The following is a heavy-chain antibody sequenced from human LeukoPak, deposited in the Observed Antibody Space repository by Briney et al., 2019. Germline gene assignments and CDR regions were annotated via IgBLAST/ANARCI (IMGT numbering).Heavy chain of an antibody. D-gene: IGHD3-10*01. V-gene: IGHV5-51*01. CDR1: GYTFTGHW. CDR3: AREYYGSTDY. CDR2: ISPGDSNT. J-gene: IGHJ4*02. Sequence: PGESLKISCKGSGYTFTGHWIGWVRQMPGKGLEWMGIISPGDSNTKYSPSFQGQVTISADKSISTAYLQWSSLKASDTAMYYCAREYYGSTDYWGQGTLVTVSS.